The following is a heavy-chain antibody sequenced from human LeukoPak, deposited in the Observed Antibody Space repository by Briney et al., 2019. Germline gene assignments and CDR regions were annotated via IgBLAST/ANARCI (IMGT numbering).Heavy chain of an antibody. CDR2: IYYSGST. CDR3: ARVEYSSSSGYYYYYMDV. J-gene: IGHJ6*03. CDR1: GGSISSYY. V-gene: IGHV4-59*01. Sequence: SETLSLTCTVSGGSISSYYWSWIRQPPGKGLEWIGYIYYSGSTNYNPSLKSRVTISVDTSKNQFSLKLRSVTAADTAVYYCARVEYSSSSGYYYYYMDVWGKGTTVTVSS. D-gene: IGHD6-6*01.